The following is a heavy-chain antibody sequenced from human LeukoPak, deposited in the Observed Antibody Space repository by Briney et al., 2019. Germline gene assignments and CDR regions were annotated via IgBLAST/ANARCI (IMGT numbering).Heavy chain of an antibody. D-gene: IGHD1-1*01. CDR2: ITGGSSYI. V-gene: IGHV3-21*01. CDR1: GFSFSRYS. J-gene: IGHJ4*02. CDR3: AKAETMTQRGYFDY. Sequence: GGSLRLSCATAGFSFSRYSMIWVRQAPGKGLEWVASITGGSSYIYYADSVKGRFTISRDNAKNTLSLQMSSLRAEDTAVYYCAKAETMTQRGYFDYWGQGTLVTVSS.